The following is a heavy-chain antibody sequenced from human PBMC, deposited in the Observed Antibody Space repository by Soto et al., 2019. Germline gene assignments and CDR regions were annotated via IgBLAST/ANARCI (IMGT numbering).Heavy chain of an antibody. CDR3: ARGNWNYYYGFDV. Sequence: SLRLSCAASEFTFDKYYMTWVRQAPGKGPEWVANIKPGGSEQYYVDSVKGRFTIPRDNANNSLYLQMNSLRAEDTAVYFCARGNWNYYYGFDVWGQGTTVTVSS. J-gene: IGHJ6*02. D-gene: IGHD1-20*01. V-gene: IGHV3-7*01. CDR2: IKPGGSEQ. CDR1: EFTFDKYY.